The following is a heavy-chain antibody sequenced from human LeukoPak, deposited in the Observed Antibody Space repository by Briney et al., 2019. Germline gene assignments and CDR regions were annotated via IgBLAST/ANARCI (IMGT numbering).Heavy chain of an antibody. Sequence: PGASLQISCQGSGSIFTSYWIGWVRQLPGKGLEWMGIIYPGDSDTRDSPSFQGQVTISADKSISTSYLQWSSLKASATAMYYCARLRSNAPSGAFDIWGQGTMVTVSS. CDR2: IYPGDSDT. J-gene: IGHJ3*02. CDR1: GSIFTSYW. V-gene: IGHV5-51*01. D-gene: IGHD3-10*01. CDR3: ARLRSNAPSGAFDI.